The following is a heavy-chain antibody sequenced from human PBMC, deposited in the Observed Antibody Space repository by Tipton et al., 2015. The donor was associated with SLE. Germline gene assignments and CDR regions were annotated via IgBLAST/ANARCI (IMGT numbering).Heavy chain of an antibody. CDR1: SGSITSTSYY. CDR2: IYYSGST. Sequence: TLSLTCTVSSGSITSTSYYWGWIRQPPGKGLEWIGSIYYSGSTNYNPSLKSRVTISVDTSKNQFSLKLSSVTAADTAVYYCARRRRAAAGRSYWYFDLWGRGTLVTVSS. V-gene: IGHV4-39*07. D-gene: IGHD6-13*01. CDR3: ARRRRAAAGRSYWYFDL. J-gene: IGHJ2*01.